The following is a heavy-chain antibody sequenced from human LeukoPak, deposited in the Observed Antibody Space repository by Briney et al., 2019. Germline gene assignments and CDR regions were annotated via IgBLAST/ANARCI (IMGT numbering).Heavy chain of an antibody. J-gene: IGHJ6*03. CDR1: GFTFSGSA. D-gene: IGHD3-3*01. Sequence: PGGSLRLSCAASGFTFSGSAMHWVRKASGKGLEWVGRIRSKANSYATAYAASVKGRFTISRDDSKNTAYLQMNSLKTEDAAVYYCTSHYDFWSGYYWSYYMDVWGKGTTVTVSS. CDR3: TSHYDFWSGYYWSYYMDV. V-gene: IGHV3-73*01. CDR2: IRSKANSYAT.